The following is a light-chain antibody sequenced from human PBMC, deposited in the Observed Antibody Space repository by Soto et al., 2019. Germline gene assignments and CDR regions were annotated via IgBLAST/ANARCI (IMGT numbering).Light chain of an antibody. Sequence: QSVLTQPASESGSPGQSITISCTGTSSDVGGYNYVSWYQQHPGKAPKFMIYDVSNRPSGVSTRFSGSKSCNTASLTISGLQAEDEADYYCNSYTTSNTRQLGFGTGIKVTVL. V-gene: IGLV2-14*01. CDR1: SSDVGGYNY. J-gene: IGLJ1*01. CDR2: DVS. CDR3: NSYTTSNTRQLG.